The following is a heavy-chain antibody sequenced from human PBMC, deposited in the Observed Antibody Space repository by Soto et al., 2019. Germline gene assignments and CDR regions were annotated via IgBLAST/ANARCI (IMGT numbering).Heavy chain of an antibody. Sequence: VASVKVSCKASGYTLNNYGISWVRQAPGQGLVWMGWISPYNGKTNYAQTFQGRVTMTSDTSTNTAYMELTSPISDDTAVYYCARDPLHSVYGMEVWGQGTTVTVYS. D-gene: IGHD4-4*01. CDR2: ISPYNGKT. CDR1: GYTLNNYG. V-gene: IGHV1-18*04. J-gene: IGHJ6*02. CDR3: ARDPLHSVYGMEV.